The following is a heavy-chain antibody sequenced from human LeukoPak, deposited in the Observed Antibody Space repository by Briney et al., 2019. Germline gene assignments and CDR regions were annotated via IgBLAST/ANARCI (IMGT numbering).Heavy chain of an antibody. CDR3: ARSDARGGQLLPPDY. V-gene: IGHV1-2*02. D-gene: IGHD2-2*01. CDR2: MNPKSGDT. CDR1: GYTFTDYY. J-gene: IGHJ4*02. Sequence: ASVKVSCKASGYTFTDYYLHWLRQAPGQGLEWMGWMNPKSGDTHYAQKFQGRVTMTRDTSTSTVYMELSSLRSEDTAVYYCARSDARGGQLLPPDYWGQGTLVTVSS.